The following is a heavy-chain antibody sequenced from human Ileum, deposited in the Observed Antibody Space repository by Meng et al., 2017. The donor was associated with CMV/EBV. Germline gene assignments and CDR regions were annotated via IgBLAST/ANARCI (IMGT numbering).Heavy chain of an antibody. CDR3: ARDGLSGRHFDY. Sequence: SCKTSGYTFTTNNIIWVRQAPGQGPEWMGWIDTNTGNPTYAQDFTGRFVFSLDTSVNTAYLHISSLKAEDTAVYYCARDGLSGRHFDYWGQGSLVTVSS. V-gene: IGHV7-4-1*02. J-gene: IGHJ4*02. CDR2: IDTNTGNP. CDR1: GYTFTTNN. D-gene: IGHD1-26*01.